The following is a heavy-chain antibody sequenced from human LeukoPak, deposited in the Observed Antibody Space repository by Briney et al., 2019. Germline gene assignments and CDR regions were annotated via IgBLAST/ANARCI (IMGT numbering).Heavy chain of an antibody. D-gene: IGHD6-19*01. Sequence: PSETLSLTCTVSGGSISSYYWSWIRQPPGKGLEWIGYIYYSGSTNYNPSLKSRVTISVDTSKNQFSLKLSSVTAADTAVYYCARDRLDASYAFDIWGQGTMVTVSS. CDR2: IYYSGST. CDR3: ARDRLDASYAFDI. CDR1: GGSISSYY. V-gene: IGHV4-59*01. J-gene: IGHJ3*02.